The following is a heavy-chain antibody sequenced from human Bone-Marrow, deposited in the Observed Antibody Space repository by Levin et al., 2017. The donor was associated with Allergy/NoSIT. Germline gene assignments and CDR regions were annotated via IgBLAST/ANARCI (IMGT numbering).Heavy chain of an antibody. CDR2: IYHSGST. V-gene: IGHV4-59*01. CDR1: GGSIRSYY. J-gene: IGHJ4*02. CDR3: ASLTVTGTRDDC. Sequence: SQTLSLTCPVSGGSIRSYYWGWIRQPPGKGLEWIGHIYHSGSTNYNPSLKSRVTMLVDMSKNQFSLRLTSVTSADTAVYYCASLTVTGTRDDCWGQGTLVTVSS. D-gene: IGHD6-19*01.